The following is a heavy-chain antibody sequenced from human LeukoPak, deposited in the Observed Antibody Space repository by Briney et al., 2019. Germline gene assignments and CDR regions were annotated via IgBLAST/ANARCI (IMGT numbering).Heavy chain of an antibody. CDR1: GYSFTSYW. CDR3: ARSSPVPAAIGHPSDPDYYYYYGMDV. J-gene: IGHJ6*02. Sequence: KDGESLKISCKGSGYSFTSYWIGWVRQMPGKGLEWMGIIYPGDSDTRYSPSFQGQVTISADKSISTAYLQWSSLKASDTAMYYCARSSPVPAAIGHPSDPDYYYYYGMDVWGQGTTVTVSS. V-gene: IGHV5-51*01. D-gene: IGHD2-2*02. CDR2: IYPGDSDT.